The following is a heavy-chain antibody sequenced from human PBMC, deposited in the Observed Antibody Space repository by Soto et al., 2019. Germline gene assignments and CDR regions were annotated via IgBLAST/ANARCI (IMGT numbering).Heavy chain of an antibody. Sequence: SETLSLTCTVSGASISSGDYFWSWIRQSPGKGLQWIGYIYDSGSSYYNPSLKSRVTISEDTSKSQFSLKVNSMTAADTAVYYCARYRREAVAGYTLDNWGQGILVTVSS. V-gene: IGHV4-30-4*02. CDR3: ARYRREAVAGYTLDN. CDR1: GASISSGDYF. D-gene: IGHD6-13*01. J-gene: IGHJ4*02. CDR2: IYDSGSS.